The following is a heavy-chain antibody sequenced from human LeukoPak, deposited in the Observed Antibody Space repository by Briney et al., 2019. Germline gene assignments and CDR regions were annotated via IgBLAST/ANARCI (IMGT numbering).Heavy chain of an antibody. CDR2: IYHSGST. CDR1: GVSISSSNSY. CDR3: ARAIAARRRVGWDYFDY. J-gene: IGHJ4*02. D-gene: IGHD6-6*01. V-gene: IGHV4-39*07. Sequence: SETLSLTCTVSGVSISSSNSYWGWIRQPPGKGLEWIGSIYHSGSTYYNPSLKSRITISVDTSKNQFSLKLSSVTAADTAVYFCARAIAARRRVGWDYFDYWGQGTLVTVSS.